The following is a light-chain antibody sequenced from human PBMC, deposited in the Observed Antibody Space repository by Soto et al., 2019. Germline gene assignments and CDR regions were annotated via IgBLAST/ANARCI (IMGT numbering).Light chain of an antibody. V-gene: IGLV2-23*02. CDR1: RSDVGSYNL. CDR3: CSYVDRSTSYV. Sequence: QSVLTQPASVSGSPGQSTTISCTGTRSDVGSYNLVSWFQQHPGKAPKLLIYEVHRRPSGISNRFSGSKSGSTASLTVSGLQAEDEADYYCCSYVDRSTSYVFRSGTKVLVL. J-gene: IGLJ1*01. CDR2: EVH.